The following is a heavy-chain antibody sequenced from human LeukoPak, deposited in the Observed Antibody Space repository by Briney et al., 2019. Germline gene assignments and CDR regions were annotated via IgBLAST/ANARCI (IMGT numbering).Heavy chain of an antibody. V-gene: IGHV4-38-2*02. CDR1: GYSISSGYY. D-gene: IGHD3-10*01. CDR2: IYHSGST. J-gene: IGHJ5*02. Sequence: SETLSLTCTVSGYSISSGYYWGWIRQPPGKGLEWIGSIYHSGSTYYNPSLKSRVTISVDTSKNQFSLKLSSVTAADTAVYYCARELLWFGIGPWGQGTLVTVSS. CDR3: ARELLWFGIGP.